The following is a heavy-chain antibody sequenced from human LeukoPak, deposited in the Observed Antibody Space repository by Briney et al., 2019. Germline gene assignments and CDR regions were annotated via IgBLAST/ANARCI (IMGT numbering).Heavy chain of an antibody. V-gene: IGHV4-38-2*02. Sequence: SETLSLTCAVSGYSISNGYQWAWIRQPPGKTLEWIGSIYHSGSAHYNPSLKNRVTISVDTSNNHFSLRLSSVTAADTAVYYCARDPRWLTPDCTSTSCYENYFDPWGQGTLVTVSS. CDR3: ARDPRWLTPDCTSTSCYENYFDP. J-gene: IGHJ5*02. D-gene: IGHD2-2*01. CDR1: GYSISNGYQ. CDR2: IYHSGSA.